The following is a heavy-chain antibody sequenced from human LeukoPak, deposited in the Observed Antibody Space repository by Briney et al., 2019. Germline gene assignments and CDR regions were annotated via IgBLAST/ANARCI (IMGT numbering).Heavy chain of an antibody. J-gene: IGHJ5*02. CDR3: ARTYYYDSSGKTVWFDP. Sequence: SETLSLTCTVSGGSISSGGYYWSWIRQHPGKGLEWIEYSYYSGSTYYNPSLKSRVTISVDTSKNQFSLKLSSVTAADTAVYYCARTYYYDSSGKTVWFDPWGQGTLVTVSS. D-gene: IGHD3-22*01. V-gene: IGHV4-31*03. CDR2: SYYSGST. CDR1: GGSISSGGYY.